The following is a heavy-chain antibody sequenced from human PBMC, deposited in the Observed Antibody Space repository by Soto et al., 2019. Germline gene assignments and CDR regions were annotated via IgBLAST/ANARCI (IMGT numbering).Heavy chain of an antibody. CDR1: GGTFSSYA. CDR2: IITIFGTA. Sequence: SVKVSCKASGGTFSSYAISWVRQAPGQGLEWMGGIITIFGTANYAQKFQGRVTITADESTSTAYMELSSLRSEDTAVYYCARDSVRYCRDGVCYQGYYYFAMDVWGQGTTVTVS. D-gene: IGHD2-8*01. CDR3: ARDSVRYCRDGVCYQGYYYFAMDV. V-gene: IGHV1-69*13. J-gene: IGHJ6*02.